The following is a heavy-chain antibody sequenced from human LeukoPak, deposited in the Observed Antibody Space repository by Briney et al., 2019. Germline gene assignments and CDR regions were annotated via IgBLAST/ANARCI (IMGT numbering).Heavy chain of an antibody. CDR3: ARGRRGYCSGGSCYPSDY. Sequence: ASVKVSCKASGYTFTGYYMHWVRQAPGQGLEWMGWINPNSGGTNYAQKFQGRVTMTRDTSISTAYMELSRLRSDGTAVYYCARGRRGYCSGGSCYPSDYWGQGTLVTVSS. J-gene: IGHJ4*02. V-gene: IGHV1-2*02. CDR1: GYTFTGYY. CDR2: INPNSGGT. D-gene: IGHD2-15*01.